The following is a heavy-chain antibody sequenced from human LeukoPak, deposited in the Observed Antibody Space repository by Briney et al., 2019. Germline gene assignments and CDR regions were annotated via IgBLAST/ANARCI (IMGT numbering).Heavy chain of an antibody. V-gene: IGHV4-31*03. D-gene: IGHD5-12*01. Sequence: SETLSLTCTVSGGSISSGGYYWSWIRQHPGKGLEWIGYIYYSGSTYYNPSLKSRVTISVDTSKNQFSLKLSSVTAADTAVYYCARDRGYSGYDYYDYWGQGTLVTVSS. CDR3: ARDRGYSGYDYYDY. CDR2: IYYSGST. J-gene: IGHJ4*02. CDR1: GGSISSGGYY.